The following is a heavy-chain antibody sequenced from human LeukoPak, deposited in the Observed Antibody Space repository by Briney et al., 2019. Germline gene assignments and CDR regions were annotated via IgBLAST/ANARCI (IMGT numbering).Heavy chain of an antibody. Sequence: PSETLSLTCTVSGGSISSYYWSWIRQPAGKGLEWIGRIYTSGSTNYNPSLKSRVTMSVDTSKNQFSLKLSSVTAADAAVYYCARQIYVLRFLEWLSRFDYWGQGTLVTVSS. CDR3: ARQIYVLRFLEWLSRFDY. CDR2: IYTSGST. CDR1: GGSISSYY. V-gene: IGHV4-4*07. D-gene: IGHD3-3*01. J-gene: IGHJ4*02.